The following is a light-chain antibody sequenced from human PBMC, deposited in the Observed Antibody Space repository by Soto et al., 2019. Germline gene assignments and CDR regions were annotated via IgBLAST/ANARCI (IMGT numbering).Light chain of an antibody. CDR1: QSVSSD. CDR2: GAS. V-gene: IGKV3-15*01. CDR3: QQFNDWPLT. Sequence: EIVLMQSPGTLSLSPGERATLSCRASQSVSSDLAWYQQKPGQAPRLLIYGASTRATGVPARFSGSGSGTEFTLTISSLQSEDFAVYYCQQFNDWPLTFGGGTKVDIK. J-gene: IGKJ4*01.